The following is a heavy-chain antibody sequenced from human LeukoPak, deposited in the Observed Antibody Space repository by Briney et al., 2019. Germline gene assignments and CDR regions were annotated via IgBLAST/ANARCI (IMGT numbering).Heavy chain of an antibody. CDR2: IYHSGST. CDR3: ARARGYSGYEDAFDI. J-gene: IGHJ3*02. V-gene: IGHV4-30-2*01. D-gene: IGHD5-12*01. CDR1: YS. Sequence: YSWSWIRQPPGKGLEWIGYIYHSGSTYYNPSLKSRVTISVDRSKNQFSLKLSSVTAADTAVYYCARARGYSGYEDAFDIWGQGTMVTVSS.